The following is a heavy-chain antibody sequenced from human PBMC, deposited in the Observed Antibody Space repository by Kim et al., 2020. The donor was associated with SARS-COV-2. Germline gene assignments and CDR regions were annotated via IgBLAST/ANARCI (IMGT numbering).Heavy chain of an antibody. Sequence: GGPLRLSCAASGFTFTKVWLSWVRQAPGKGLEWVGRIRSKADGGTADYAAPVKGRFTISRDDSKNTLYLQMNGLRAEDTAFYHCTTDYERIGGLCDGETCYPASLWGQGTLVTVSS. CDR1: GFTFTKVW. CDR2: IRSKADGGTA. D-gene: IGHD2-21*01. V-gene: IGHV3-15*01. CDR3: TTDYERIGGLCDGETCYPASL. J-gene: IGHJ4*02.